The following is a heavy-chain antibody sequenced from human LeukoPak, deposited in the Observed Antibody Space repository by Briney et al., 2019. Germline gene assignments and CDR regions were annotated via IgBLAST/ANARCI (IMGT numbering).Heavy chain of an antibody. Sequence: ESGPALVKPTQTLTLTCTFSGFSLSTSGTCVSWIRRPPGKALEWLARIDWDDDKFYSPSLRTRLTISKDTSKNQVVLTMPNMDPVDTATYYCARISSSSPRRYFDYWGQGTLVTVSS. J-gene: IGHJ4*02. V-gene: IGHV2-70*17. D-gene: IGHD6-13*01. CDR2: IDWDDDK. CDR3: ARISSSSPRRYFDY. CDR1: GFSLSTSGTC.